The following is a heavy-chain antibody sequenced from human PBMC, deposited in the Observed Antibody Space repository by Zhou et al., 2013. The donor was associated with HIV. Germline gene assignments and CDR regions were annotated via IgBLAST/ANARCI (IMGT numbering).Heavy chain of an antibody. CDR1: GYTFTDYF. CDR3: VRGSASGVGTANQPFDY. V-gene: IGHV1-2*02. Sequence: QVQLVQSGAEVKKPGASVKVSCKASGYTFTDYFMHWVRQAPGQGLEWMGWINPNNGATKYAQKFQGRVTMTRDTSISTAYMELNKLTSDDTAVFYCVRGSASGVGTANQPFDYWAREPWSPSPQ. D-gene: IGHD3-3*01. CDR2: INPNNGAT. J-gene: IGHJ4*02.